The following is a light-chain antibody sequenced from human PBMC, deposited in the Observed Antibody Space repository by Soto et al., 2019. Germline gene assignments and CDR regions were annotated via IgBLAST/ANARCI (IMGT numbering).Light chain of an antibody. Sequence: PVLTQPPSVSGAPGQRVTISCTGSRSNIGAGYDVHWYQQLPGTAPKLLISGNSNRPSGVPDRFSGSKSGTSASLAITGLQAEDEADYYCQSYDSSLSGSVFGGGTKLTVL. CDR2: GNS. CDR1: RSNIGAGYD. V-gene: IGLV1-40*01. J-gene: IGLJ2*01. CDR3: QSYDSSLSGSV.